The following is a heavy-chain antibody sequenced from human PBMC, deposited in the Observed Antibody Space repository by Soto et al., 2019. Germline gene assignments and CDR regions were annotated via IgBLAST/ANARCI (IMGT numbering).Heavy chain of an antibody. Sequence: SETLSLTCTVSGGSISSSSYYWGWIRQPPGKGLEWIGSIYYSGSTYYNPSLKSRVTISVDTSKNQFSLKLSSVTAADTAVYYCARAAMGASSWPFDYWGQGTLVTVSS. CDR3: ARAAMGASSWPFDY. D-gene: IGHD6-13*01. CDR1: GGSISSSSYY. CDR2: IYYSGST. J-gene: IGHJ4*02. V-gene: IGHV4-39*01.